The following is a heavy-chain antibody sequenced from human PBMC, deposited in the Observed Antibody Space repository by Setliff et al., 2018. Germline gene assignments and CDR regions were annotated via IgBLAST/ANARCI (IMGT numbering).Heavy chain of an antibody. D-gene: IGHD4-17*01. Sequence: ASVKVSCKASGYTFTGYYMHWVRQAPGQGLEWMGWINPNSGGTNYAQKFQGWVTMTRDTSISTAYMELSSLKSDDTAMYYCARDGEYDYGDYVRFDYWGQGTLVTVSS. CDR3: ARDGEYDYGDYVRFDY. CDR1: GYTFTGYY. V-gene: IGHV1-2*04. J-gene: IGHJ4*02. CDR2: INPNSGGT.